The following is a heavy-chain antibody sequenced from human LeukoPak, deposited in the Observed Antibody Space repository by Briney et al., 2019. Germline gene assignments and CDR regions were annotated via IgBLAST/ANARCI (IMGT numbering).Heavy chain of an antibody. D-gene: IGHD3-9*01. Sequence: SETLSLTCAVYGGSFSGYYWSWIRQPPGKGLEWIGEINHSGSTNYNPSLKSRVTISVDTSKNQFSLKLSSVTAADTAVYYCARAISYYDILTGYRELHNWGQGTMVTVSS. CDR1: GGSFSGYY. J-gene: IGHJ3*01. CDR2: INHSGST. CDR3: ARAISYYDILTGYRELHN. V-gene: IGHV4-34*01.